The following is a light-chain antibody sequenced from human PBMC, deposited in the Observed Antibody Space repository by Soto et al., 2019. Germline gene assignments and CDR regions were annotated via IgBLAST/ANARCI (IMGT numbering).Light chain of an antibody. CDR2: DVS. J-gene: IGKJ2*01. Sequence: IQMTQSPSTLSASLGDRVTITCRASQSISSWLAWYQQKPGKAPKLLIYDVSSLKSGVPSRFSGSRSGTEFTLTISSLQPDDFATYYCQQYNSYSFTFGQGTKVDIK. V-gene: IGKV1-5*01. CDR1: QSISSW. CDR3: QQYNSYSFT.